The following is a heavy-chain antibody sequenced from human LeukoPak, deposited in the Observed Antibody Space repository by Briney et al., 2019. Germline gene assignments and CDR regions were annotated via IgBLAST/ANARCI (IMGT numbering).Heavy chain of an antibody. CDR3: ARENTAYYDFWSGYYQSPRLDY. D-gene: IGHD3-3*01. CDR2: ISAYNGNT. V-gene: IGHV1-18*01. J-gene: IGHJ4*02. Sequence: GASVKVSCKASGYTFTSYGISWVRQAPGQGLEWMGWISAYNGNTNYAQKLQGRVTMTTDTSTSTAYMELRSLRSDDTAVYYCARENTAYYDFWSGYYQSPRLDYWGQGTLVTVSS. CDR1: GYTFTSYG.